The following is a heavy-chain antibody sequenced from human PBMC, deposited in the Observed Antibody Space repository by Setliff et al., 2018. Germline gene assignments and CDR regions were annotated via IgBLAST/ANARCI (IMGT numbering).Heavy chain of an antibody. CDR3: TTDPSATFGGVIGAAFDM. CDR1: GGSFSGYY. V-gene: IGHV3-15*01. D-gene: IGHD3-16*01. CDR2: IKTTSEGGTV. Sequence: ETLSLTCAVYGGSFSGYYWSWIRQTPGKGLEWVGRIKTTSEGGTVDYAAPVKGRFTISRDDSKDTLYLQMNSLKTEDTAVYYCTTDPSATFGGVIGAAFDMWGQGTMVTV. J-gene: IGHJ3*02.